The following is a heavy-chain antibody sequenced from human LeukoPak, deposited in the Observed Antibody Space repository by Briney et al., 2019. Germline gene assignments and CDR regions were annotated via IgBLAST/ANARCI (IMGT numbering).Heavy chain of an antibody. CDR3: ARSFYDILIGYYQYFDY. V-gene: IGHV3-66*01. Sequence: GGSLRLSCVASGLSVSSNYMSWVRQAPGKGLEWVSVIYRDGSSYYAESVKGRFTISRDNSKNTLYIQMNSLIAEDTAVYYCARSFYDILIGYYQYFDYWGQGTLVTVSS. J-gene: IGHJ4*02. D-gene: IGHD3-9*01. CDR2: IYRDGSS. CDR1: GLSVSSNY.